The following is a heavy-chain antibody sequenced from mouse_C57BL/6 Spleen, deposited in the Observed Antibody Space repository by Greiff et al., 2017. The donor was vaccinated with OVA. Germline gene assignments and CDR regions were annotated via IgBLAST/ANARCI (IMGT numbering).Heavy chain of an antibody. V-gene: IGHV2-2*01. D-gene: IGHD6-5*01. Sequence: VKVVESGPGLVQPSQCLSITCTVSGFSLTSYGVHWVRQSPGKGLEWLGVIWSGGSTDYNAAFISRLSISKDSYKSQVFFKMNRRQADDTAIYYCARKEPNYYAMDYWGQGTSVTVSS. CDR3: ARKEPNYYAMDY. CDR1: GFSLTSYG. CDR2: IWSGGST. J-gene: IGHJ4*01.